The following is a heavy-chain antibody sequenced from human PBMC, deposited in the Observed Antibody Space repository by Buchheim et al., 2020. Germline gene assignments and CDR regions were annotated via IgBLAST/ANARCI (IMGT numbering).Heavy chain of an antibody. V-gene: IGHV4-39*07. CDR2: IYYSGST. CDR3: ARDRRYDFWSGYYSGPNWFDP. Sequence: QLQLQESGPGLVKPSETLSLTCTVSGGSISSSSYYWGWIRQPPGKGLEWIGSIYYSGSTYYNPSLKSRVTISVDPSKNQFSLKLSSVTAADTAVYYCARDRRYDFWSGYYSGPNWFDPWGQGTL. D-gene: IGHD3-3*01. CDR1: GGSISSSSYY. J-gene: IGHJ5*02.